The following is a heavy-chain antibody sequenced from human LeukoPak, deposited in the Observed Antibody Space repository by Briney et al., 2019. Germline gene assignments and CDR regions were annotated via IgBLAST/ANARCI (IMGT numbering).Heavy chain of an antibody. J-gene: IGHJ4*02. Sequence: GGSLRLSCAASGFTFSSYAMSWVRQAPGKGLEWVSAISGSGGSTYYADSVKGRFTISRDNSKNTLYLQMNSLRAEDTAVYYCARDSGSSNGYFDYWGQGTLVTVSS. CDR3: ARDSGSSNGYFDY. V-gene: IGHV3-23*01. D-gene: IGHD1-26*01. CDR2: ISGSGGST. CDR1: GFTFSSYA.